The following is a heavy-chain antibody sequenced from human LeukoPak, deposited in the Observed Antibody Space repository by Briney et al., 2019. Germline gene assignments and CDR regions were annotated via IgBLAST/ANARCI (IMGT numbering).Heavy chain of an antibody. CDR1: GGSISSSSYY. V-gene: IGHV4-39*07. J-gene: IGHJ5*02. CDR2: IYYSGST. CDR3: ARARIQQPKFDP. Sequence: SETLSLTCTVSGGSISSSSYYWGWIRQPPGKGLEWIGSIYYSGSTYYNPSLKSRVTISVDTSKNQFSLKLSSVTAADTAVYYCARARIQQPKFDPWGQGTLVTVSS. D-gene: IGHD5-18*01.